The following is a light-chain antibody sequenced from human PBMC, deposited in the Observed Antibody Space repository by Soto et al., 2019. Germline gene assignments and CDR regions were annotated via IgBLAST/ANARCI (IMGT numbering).Light chain of an antibody. Sequence: DIQMTQSPSSLSTPVGDRVTITCRASQSITNYLNWYQQKPGRVPKLLIYAASRLQSGVPSRFSGSGSGTDFTLTISSLQPEDFATYYCQQSYITPWTFGQGTKVEIK. CDR3: QQSYITPWT. V-gene: IGKV1-39*01. J-gene: IGKJ1*01. CDR1: QSITNY. CDR2: AAS.